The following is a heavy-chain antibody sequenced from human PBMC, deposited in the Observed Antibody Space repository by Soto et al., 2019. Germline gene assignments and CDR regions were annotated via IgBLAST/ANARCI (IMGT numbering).Heavy chain of an antibody. CDR3: ARDCLYSSSRYNWFDP. CDR1: GFTFSSYW. CDR2: INSDGSST. Sequence: GSLRLSCAASGFTFSSYWMHGVRQAPGKGLVWVSRINSDGSSTSYADSVKGRFTISRDNAKNTLYLQMNSLRAEDTAVYYCARDCLYSSSRYNWFDPWGQGTLLTVSS. J-gene: IGHJ5*02. D-gene: IGHD6-13*01. V-gene: IGHV3-74*01.